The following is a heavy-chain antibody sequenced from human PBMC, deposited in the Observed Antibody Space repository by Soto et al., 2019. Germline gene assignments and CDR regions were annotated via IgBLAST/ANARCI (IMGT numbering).Heavy chain of an antibody. CDR3: AILSN. J-gene: IGHJ4*02. Sequence: PVGSLRLSCAASGFTFSSYGMHWVRQAPGKGLEWVSIIYIDGTTSYAYSVNFRFTISRYNLKNTLRLQMNSLRAEDTAVYYFAILSNWGKGTLVPFSS. V-gene: IGHV3-NL1*01. CDR2: IYIDGTT. D-gene: IGHD3-9*01. CDR1: GFTFSSYG.